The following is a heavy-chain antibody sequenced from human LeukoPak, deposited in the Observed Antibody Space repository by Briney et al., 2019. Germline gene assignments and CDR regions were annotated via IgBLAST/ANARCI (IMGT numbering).Heavy chain of an antibody. J-gene: IGHJ5*02. D-gene: IGHD6-13*01. CDR3: ARVVAAARTKDRTRRFDP. V-gene: IGHV3-53*04. CDR1: GFTVSSNY. Sequence: GGSLSLSCAASGFTVSSNYMSWVRQAPGKGLEWVSVIYSGGSTYYADSVKGRFTISRHNSKNTLYLQMNSLRAEDTAVYYCARVVAAARTKDRTRRFDPWGQGTLVTVSS. CDR2: IYSGGST.